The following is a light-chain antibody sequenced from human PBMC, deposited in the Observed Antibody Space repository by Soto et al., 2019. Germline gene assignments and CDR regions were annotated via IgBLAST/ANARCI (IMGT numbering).Light chain of an antibody. Sequence: QSVLTQPASVSGSPGQSITISCTGTSSDVGAYNYVSWFQQHPGKAPTLIISEVSNRPSGVSNRFSGSKSGNAASLTISGLQAEDEADYYCCSYAGNYIYVFGTGTKVTVL. CDR3: CSYAGNYIYV. J-gene: IGLJ1*01. CDR2: EVS. V-gene: IGLV2-14*01. CDR1: SSDVGAYNY.